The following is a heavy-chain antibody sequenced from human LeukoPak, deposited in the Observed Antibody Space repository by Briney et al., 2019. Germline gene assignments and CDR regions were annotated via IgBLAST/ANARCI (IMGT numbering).Heavy chain of an antibody. J-gene: IGHJ6*03. CDR2: IYTSGST. V-gene: IGHV4-61*02. Sequence: SETLSLTCTVSGGSISSGSYYWSWIRQPAGKGLEWIGRIYTSGSTNYNPSLKSRVTISVETSKNQFSLKLSSVTAADPAVYYCARAGITMLTMDVWGKGTTVTISS. D-gene: IGHD3-10*02. CDR3: ARAGITMLTMDV. CDR1: GGSISSGSYY.